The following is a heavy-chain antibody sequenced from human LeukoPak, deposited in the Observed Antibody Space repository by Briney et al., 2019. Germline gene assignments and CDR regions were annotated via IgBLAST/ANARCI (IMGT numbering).Heavy chain of an antibody. CDR1: GGSISSYY. CDR2: ISTSGST. CDR3: ARDPTTGYYDSRDY. D-gene: IGHD3-22*01. V-gene: IGHV4-4*07. J-gene: IGHJ4*02. Sequence: SETLSLTCTVSGGSISSYYWSWIRQPAGRGLEWIGRISTSGSTNHNPSLKSRVTMSVDTSKNQFSLKLSSVTAADTAVYYCARDPTTGYYDSRDYWGQGTLVTVSS.